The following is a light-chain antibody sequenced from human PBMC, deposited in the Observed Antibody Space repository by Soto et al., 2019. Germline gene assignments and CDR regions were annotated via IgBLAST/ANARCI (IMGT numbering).Light chain of an antibody. CDR2: AAS. V-gene: IGKV1-39*01. Sequence: DIQMTQSPSSLSASVGDRVTITCRASQNINFYLSWYQQKPGKAPRLLIHAASSLQSGVPTRFSGSGSGTDLTLSMSSLQPEDFGTYYCQQSYIPPLTFGGGTKVIIK. CDR1: QNINFY. J-gene: IGKJ4*01. CDR3: QQSYIPPLT.